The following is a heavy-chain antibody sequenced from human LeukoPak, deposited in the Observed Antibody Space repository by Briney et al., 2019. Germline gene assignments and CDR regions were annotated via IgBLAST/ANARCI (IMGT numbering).Heavy chain of an antibody. CDR1: GFTFSSYA. Sequence: PGGSLRLSCVASGFTFSSYAMNWVRQAPGKGLEWVSGINGSGGSKYYADSVKGRFTISRDNSKNTLYLEVTSLRAEDTAVYYCVRKAGFAAAGPHTPDYWGQGALVTVSS. D-gene: IGHD6-13*01. V-gene: IGHV3-23*01. CDR2: INGSGGSK. J-gene: IGHJ4*02. CDR3: VRKAGFAAAGPHTPDY.